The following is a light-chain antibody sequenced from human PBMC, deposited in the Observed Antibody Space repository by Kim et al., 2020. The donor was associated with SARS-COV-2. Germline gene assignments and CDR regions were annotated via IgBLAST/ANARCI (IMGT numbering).Light chain of an antibody. J-gene: IGKJ4*01. Sequence: EIVLTQSPATLSLSPGERATLPCRASQSVTGRVSWYQQRPGQAPRLLIYDTSSRATGIPARFSGSGSGTDFTLTISSLEPEDFAVYYCQQRRSWPLTFGGGTKVDIK. CDR2: DTS. CDR1: QSVTGR. V-gene: IGKV3-11*01. CDR3: QQRRSWPLT.